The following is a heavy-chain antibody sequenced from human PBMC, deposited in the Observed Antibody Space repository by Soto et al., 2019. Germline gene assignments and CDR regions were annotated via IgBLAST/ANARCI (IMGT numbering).Heavy chain of an antibody. CDR1: EFTFSSLG. CDR3: AKERSFYSGYDY. V-gene: IGHV3-30*18. D-gene: IGHD5-12*01. CDR2: ASPDGAVN. J-gene: IGHJ4*02. Sequence: SGGSLRLSXAASEFTFSSLGMHWVRQAPGKGLEWVAVASPDGAVNFYADAVKGRFTISRDNSKNTLSLQMESLRVEDSALYYCAKERSFYSGYDYWGPGTLVTVSS.